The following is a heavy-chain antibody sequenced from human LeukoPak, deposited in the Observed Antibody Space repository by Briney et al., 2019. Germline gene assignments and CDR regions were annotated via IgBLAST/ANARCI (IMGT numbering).Heavy chain of an antibody. J-gene: IGHJ4*02. Sequence: GGSLRLSCAASGFTFSSYEMNWVRQAPGKGLEWVSYISSSGSTIYYADSVKGRFTISRDNAKNSLYLQMNSLRAEDTAVYYCARDSSSWYWEDYFDYWGQGTLVTVSS. CDR2: ISSSGSTI. V-gene: IGHV3-48*03. CDR3: ARDSSSWYWEDYFDY. D-gene: IGHD6-13*01. CDR1: GFTFSSYE.